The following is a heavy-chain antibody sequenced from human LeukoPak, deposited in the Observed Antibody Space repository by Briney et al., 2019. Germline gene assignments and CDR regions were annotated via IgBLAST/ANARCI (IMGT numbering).Heavy chain of an antibody. J-gene: IGHJ4*02. D-gene: IGHD2-15*01. Sequence: SETLSLTCTVSGGSISNYYWSWIRQPPGKGLEWIAYIYNSGSTNYNPSLKSRVTISVDKSKKQFSLKLSSVTAADTAVYYCATNSIGYCSGGSCYQVSDYWGQGTLVTVSS. CDR2: IYNSGST. CDR1: GGSISNYY. V-gene: IGHV4-59*12. CDR3: ATNSIGYCSGGSCYQVSDY.